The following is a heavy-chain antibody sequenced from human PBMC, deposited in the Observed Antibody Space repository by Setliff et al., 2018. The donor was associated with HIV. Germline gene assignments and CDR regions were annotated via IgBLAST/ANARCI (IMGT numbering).Heavy chain of an antibody. J-gene: IGHJ4*02. Sequence: SETLSLTCNVSGGSISSSSYYWGWIRQPPGKGLEWIGSFHYSGSTSYNPSLRSRVSLSVDTSKNQFSLRLSSVTASDTAVYYCARMVSDYIGHSDYWGQGKWSPSPQ. D-gene: IGHD3-16*01. CDR3: ARMVSDYIGHSDY. CDR1: GGSISSSSYY. V-gene: IGHV4-39*07. CDR2: FHYSGST.